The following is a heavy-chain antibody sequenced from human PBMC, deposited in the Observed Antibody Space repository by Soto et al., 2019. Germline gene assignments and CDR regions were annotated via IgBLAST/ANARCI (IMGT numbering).Heavy chain of an antibody. CDR1: GGSISNTNW. D-gene: IGHD1-26*01. Sequence: SETLSLTCAISGGSISNTNWWSWVRQPPGKGLEWIGEIYHSGSTNYNPSLKGRLTISVDKSRDQFSLRLSSVTAADTAVYYCASRLGATRFDYCGQGILGTVSS. CDR3: ASRLGATRFDY. J-gene: IGHJ4*02. V-gene: IGHV4-4*02. CDR2: IYHSGST.